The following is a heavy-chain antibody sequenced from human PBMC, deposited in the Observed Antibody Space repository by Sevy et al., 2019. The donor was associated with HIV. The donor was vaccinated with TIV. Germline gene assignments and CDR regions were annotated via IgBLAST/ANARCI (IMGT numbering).Heavy chain of an antibody. Sequence: GGSLRLSCAASGLTFNDYAMSWVRQPPGKGLEWVSGLIENGVDTYYSDSVRGRFTISRDNSKNTLYLQMNSLRAEDTAIYYCVKDYMFAADWAPDSWGQGTLATVSS. V-gene: IGHV3-23*01. CDR1: GLTFNDYA. CDR2: LIENGVDT. J-gene: IGHJ4*02. CDR3: VKDYMFAADWAPDS. D-gene: IGHD3-10*02.